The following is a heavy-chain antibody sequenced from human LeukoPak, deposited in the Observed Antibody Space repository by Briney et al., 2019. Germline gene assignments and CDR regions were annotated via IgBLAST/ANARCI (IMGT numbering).Heavy chain of an antibody. CDR2: ISGSGGST. Sequence: GGSLRLSCAASGFTFSDYYMSWIRQAPGKGLEWVSAISGSGGSTYYADSVKGRFTISRDNSKNTLYLQMNSLRAEDTAVYYCAKDSWYSSSRYDLDYWGQGTLVTVSS. J-gene: IGHJ4*02. V-gene: IGHV3-23*01. D-gene: IGHD6-13*01. CDR1: GFTFSDYY. CDR3: AKDSWYSSSRYDLDY.